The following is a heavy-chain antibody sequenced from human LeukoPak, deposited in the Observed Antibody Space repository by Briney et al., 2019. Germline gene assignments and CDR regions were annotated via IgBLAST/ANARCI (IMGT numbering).Heavy chain of an antibody. CDR2: IYYSGST. D-gene: IGHD5-18*01. CDR3: ARDGYSYGHEYYMDV. J-gene: IGHJ6*03. Sequence: SETLSLTCTVSGGSISSSSYYWGWIRQPPGKGLECIGSIYYSGSTYYNPSLKSRVTISVDTSKNQFSLKLSSVTAADTAVYYCARDGYSYGHEYYMDVWGKGTTVTISS. V-gene: IGHV4-39*07. CDR1: GGSISSSSYY.